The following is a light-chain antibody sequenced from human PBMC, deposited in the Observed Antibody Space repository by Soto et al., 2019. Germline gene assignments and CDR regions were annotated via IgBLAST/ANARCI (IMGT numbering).Light chain of an antibody. Sequence: DIQATRSPPSLCAAVRDXGTLARRSRQYIGNYLNWYQHKPGKAPQLLIYAASSLQSGVPSRFSGSGSETDFTLTISSLQPEDFATYSCQQSYSTTWTFGQGTKVDIK. CDR3: QQSYSTTWT. CDR2: AAS. J-gene: IGKJ1*01. V-gene: IGKV1-39*01. CDR1: QYIGNY.